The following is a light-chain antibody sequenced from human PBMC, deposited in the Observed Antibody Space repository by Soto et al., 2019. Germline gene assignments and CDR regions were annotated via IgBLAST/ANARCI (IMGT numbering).Light chain of an antibody. V-gene: IGKV3-15*01. CDR1: QSVSSN. Sequence: EIVMMQSPATLSVSPGERATLSCRASQSVSSNLAWYQQKPGQAPRLLIYGASTRATGIPARFSGSGSGTEFTLTISSLQSEDFAVYYCQQYNNWGTFGQGTKLEIK. CDR2: GAS. CDR3: QQYNNWGT. J-gene: IGKJ2*01.